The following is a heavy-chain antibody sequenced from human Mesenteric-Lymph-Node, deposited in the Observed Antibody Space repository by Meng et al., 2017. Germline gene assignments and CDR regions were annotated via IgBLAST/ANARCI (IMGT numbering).Heavy chain of an antibody. CDR2: IYHSGST. J-gene: IGHJ4*02. Sequence: QVQLQEPGPGLVTPSGPLSLTCAVCGGSISSSNWWSWVRQPPGKGLEWIGEIYHSGSTNYNPSLKSRVTISVDTSKNQFSLKLSSVTAADTAVYYCARGYSGSNPGGYYFDYWGQGTLVTVSS. CDR3: ARGYSGSNPGGYYFDY. CDR1: GGSISSSNW. D-gene: IGHD1-26*01. V-gene: IGHV4-4*02.